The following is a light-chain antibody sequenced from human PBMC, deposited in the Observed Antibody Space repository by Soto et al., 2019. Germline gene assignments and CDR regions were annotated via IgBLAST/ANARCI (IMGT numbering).Light chain of an antibody. J-gene: IGLJ2*01. CDR2: DVT. CDR3: SSYTSTSVI. CDR1: SSDIGAYNY. Sequence: QSVLTQPASVSGSPGQSITISCIGTSSDIGAYNYVSWYQQHPGKAPKLMIYDVTNRPSGVSNRFSGSKSGNTASLTVSGLQAEDEADYYCSSYTSTSVIFGGGTKLTVL. V-gene: IGLV2-14*01.